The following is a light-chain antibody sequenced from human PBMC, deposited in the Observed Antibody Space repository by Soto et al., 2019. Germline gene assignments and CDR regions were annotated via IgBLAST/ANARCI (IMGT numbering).Light chain of an antibody. Sequence: QSALIQPPSVSGSLGQSVTISCTGTSSDVGAYNFVSWHQQHPGKAPKLMIYNVYDRPSGISYRFSGSKSGNTASLTISGLQGEDEADYYCSAYTVSRTYVFGNGTKVTVL. J-gene: IGLJ1*01. V-gene: IGLV2-14*03. CDR1: SSDVGAYNF. CDR2: NVY. CDR3: SAYTVSRTYV.